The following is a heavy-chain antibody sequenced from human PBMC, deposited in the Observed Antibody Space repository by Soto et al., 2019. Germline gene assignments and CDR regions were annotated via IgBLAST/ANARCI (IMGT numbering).Heavy chain of an antibody. CDR3: ARDKIPGLFDY. J-gene: IGHJ4*02. CDR2: INHSGST. Sequence: QVQLQQWGAGLLKPSETLSLTCAVYGGSFSGYYWTWIRQPPGTGLEWIGEINHSGSTNYNPSLKXRVTISVDPSKNQFSLKLTSVTAPDTAVYYCARDKIPGLFDYWGQGTLVTVSS. D-gene: IGHD2-21*01. CDR1: GGSFSGYY. V-gene: IGHV4-34*01.